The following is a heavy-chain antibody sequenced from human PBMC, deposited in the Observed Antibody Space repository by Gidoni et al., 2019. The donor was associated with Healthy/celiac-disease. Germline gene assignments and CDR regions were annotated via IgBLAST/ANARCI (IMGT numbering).Heavy chain of an antibody. V-gene: IGHV3-48*04. Sequence: EVQLVESGGGLVQPGGSLRLSCAASGFTFSSYSMNWVRQAPGKGLEWVSYISSSSSTIYYADSVKGRFTISRDNAKNSLYLQMNSLRAEDTAVYYCARGASMVRGVKGGYYYGMDVWGQGTTVTVSS. J-gene: IGHJ6*02. D-gene: IGHD3-10*01. CDR3: ARGASMVRGVKGGYYYGMDV. CDR2: ISSSSSTI. CDR1: GFTFSSYS.